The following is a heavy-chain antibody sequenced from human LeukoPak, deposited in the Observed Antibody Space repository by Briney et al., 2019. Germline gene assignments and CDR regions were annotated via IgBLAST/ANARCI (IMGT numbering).Heavy chain of an antibody. V-gene: IGHV3-30*18. CDR3: AKDTGWPFDY. CDR1: GFTFTNHG. D-gene: IGHD6-19*01. J-gene: IGHJ4*02. Sequence: GGSLRLSCAASGFTFTNHGLHWVRQAPGKGLEWVTFISYDGSKQYYADSVKGRFTISRDNSKNILYLQMNSLRAEDTAVYYCAKDTGWPFDYWGQGTLVTVSA. CDR2: ISYDGSKQ.